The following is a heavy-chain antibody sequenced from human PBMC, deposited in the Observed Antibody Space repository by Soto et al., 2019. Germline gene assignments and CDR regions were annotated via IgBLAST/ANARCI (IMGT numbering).Heavy chain of an antibody. CDR2: IIPIFGTA. Sequence: ASVKVSCKASGGTFSSYAISWVRQAPGQGLEWMGGIIPIFGTANYAQKFQGRVTITADESTSTAYMELSSLRSEDTAVYYCARETGYCSSTSCPKYWGYYYYYGMDVWGQGTTVTVSS. J-gene: IGHJ6*02. V-gene: IGHV1-69*13. CDR1: GGTFSSYA. CDR3: ARETGYCSSTSCPKYWGYYYYYGMDV. D-gene: IGHD2-2*01.